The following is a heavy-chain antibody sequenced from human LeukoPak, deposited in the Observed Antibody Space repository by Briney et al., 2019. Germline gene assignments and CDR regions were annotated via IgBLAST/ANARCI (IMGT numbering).Heavy chain of an antibody. D-gene: IGHD3-10*01. J-gene: IGHJ4*02. CDR3: AKGGNTMVRGLITY. CDR2: ISGSGGNT. Sequence: GGSLRLSCAASGFTFNNYAMNWVRQAPGKGLERVSAISGSGGNTYYADSVKGRFTISRDNSKNTLYLQINSLRAEDTAVYYCAKGGNTMVRGLITYWGQGTLVTVSS. V-gene: IGHV3-23*01. CDR1: GFTFNNYA.